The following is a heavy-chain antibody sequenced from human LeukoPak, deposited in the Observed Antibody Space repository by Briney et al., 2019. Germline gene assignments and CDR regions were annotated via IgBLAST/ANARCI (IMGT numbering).Heavy chain of an antibody. J-gene: IGHJ5*02. V-gene: IGHV4-31*03. CDR2: IYYSGTT. CDR3: ARDRDYDSSGYYSDPLGWFDP. D-gene: IGHD3-22*01. Sequence: SETLSLTCTVSGGSISSGGYYWSWIRQHPGKGLEWIGNIYYSGTTYYNPSLRSRVTISVDTSKNQFSLKLSSVTAADTAVYYCARDRDYDSSGYYSDPLGWFDPWGQGTLVTVSS. CDR1: GGSISSGGYY.